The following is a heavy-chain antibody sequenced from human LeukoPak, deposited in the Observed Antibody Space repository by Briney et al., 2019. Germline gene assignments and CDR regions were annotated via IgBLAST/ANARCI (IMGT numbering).Heavy chain of an antibody. J-gene: IGHJ3*02. D-gene: IGHD3-22*01. CDR1: AGSISGYY. CDR2: MYYSGST. V-gene: IGHV4-59*08. CDR3: ARHFTYYYDSSGYPRDAFDI. Sequence: SETLSLTCTVSAGSISGYYWSWLRQSPGKGLVWIGYMYYSGSTNYNPSLKSRVTMSLDMSKNHFSLKLSSVTAADTALYYCARHFTYYYDSSGYPRDAFDIWGQGTMVTVSS.